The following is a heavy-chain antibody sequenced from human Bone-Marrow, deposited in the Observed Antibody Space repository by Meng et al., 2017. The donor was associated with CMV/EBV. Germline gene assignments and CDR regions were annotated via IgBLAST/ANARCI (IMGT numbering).Heavy chain of an antibody. J-gene: IGHJ6*02. V-gene: IGHV1-8*01. CDR3: ARVNWNYRFSFSSYGMDV. Sequence: ASVKVSCKASGYTFASYDINWVRRATGQWLEWMGCMSPNSGNTGYAQKFQGRVTITRNTSISTAYMELSSLRSEDTAVYYCARVNWNYRFSFSSYGMDVWGQGTTVTVSS. CDR2: MSPNSGNT. CDR1: GYTFASYD. D-gene: IGHD1-7*01.